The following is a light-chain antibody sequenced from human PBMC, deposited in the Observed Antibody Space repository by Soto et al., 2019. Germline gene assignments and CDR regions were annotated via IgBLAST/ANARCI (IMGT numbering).Light chain of an antibody. CDR2: WAS. CDR3: QQYYTTPLT. V-gene: IGKV4-1*01. J-gene: IGKJ4*01. CDR1: QSVLYSSNHQNY. Sequence: DIVMTQSPDSLAVSLGERATINCKSSQSVLYSSNHQNYLAWYQQKPGQPPQLLIYWASTRESGVPDRFSGSESGTDFTLTISSLQAEDVAVYYCQQYYTTPLTFGGGTKVEIK.